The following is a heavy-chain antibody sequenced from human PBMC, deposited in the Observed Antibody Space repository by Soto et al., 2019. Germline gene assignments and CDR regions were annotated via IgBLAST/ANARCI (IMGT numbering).Heavy chain of an antibody. CDR2: ISGTGGNT. Sequence: GGSLRLSCAASGLTFSNYAMSWVRQAPGKGLEWVSLISGTGGNTYYADSVKGRFTISRDNSNNTLYLQMNSLRADDTAVYFCAKGRGASSWYNYWGQGTLVTVSS. CDR3: AKGRGASSWYNY. J-gene: IGHJ4*02. CDR1: GLTFSNYA. D-gene: IGHD6-13*01. V-gene: IGHV3-23*01.